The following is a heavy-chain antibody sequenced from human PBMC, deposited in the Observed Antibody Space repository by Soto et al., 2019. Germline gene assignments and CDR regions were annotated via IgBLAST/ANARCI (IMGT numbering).Heavy chain of an antibody. CDR1: GFTVTSYS. J-gene: IGHJ4*02. V-gene: IGHV3-21*01. CDR3: ARDLYDFEGASGH. D-gene: IGHD3-3*01. CDR2: ISSSGGSK. Sequence: GGSLRLSCAASGFTVTSYSMNWVRQAPGKGLEWVSYISSSGGSKYYTDSVRGRFTISRDNAKNSLFLQMNSLRAEDTAMYFCARDLYDFEGASGHWGQGTLVTVSS.